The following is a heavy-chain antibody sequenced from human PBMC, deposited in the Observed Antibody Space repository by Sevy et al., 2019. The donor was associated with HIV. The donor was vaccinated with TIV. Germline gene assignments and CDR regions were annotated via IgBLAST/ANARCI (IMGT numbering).Heavy chain of an antibody. CDR2: ISYDGSNK. D-gene: IGHD3-9*01. J-gene: IGHJ4*02. Sequence: GGSLRLSCAASGFTFSSYAMHWVRQAPGKGLEWVAVISYDGSNKYYADSVKGRFTISRDNSKNTLYLQMNSLRAEDTAVYYCARESTGYYPHFDYWGQGTLVTVSS. V-gene: IGHV3-30-3*01. CDR3: ARESTGYYPHFDY. CDR1: GFTFSSYA.